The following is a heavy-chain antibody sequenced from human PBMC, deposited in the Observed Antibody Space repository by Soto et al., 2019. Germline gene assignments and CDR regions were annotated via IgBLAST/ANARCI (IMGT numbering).Heavy chain of an antibody. CDR3: ASGSNWFDP. V-gene: IGHV3-23*01. Sequence: GGSLRLSCAASGFTFSNYALSWVRQAPGKGLEWVSTISGSGGSTYYADSVKGRFTISRDTSKNTLYLQMNSLRAADTAVYYYASGSNWFDPWGRGTLVTVSS. CDR1: GFTFSNYA. CDR2: ISGSGGST. D-gene: IGHD3-10*01. J-gene: IGHJ5*02.